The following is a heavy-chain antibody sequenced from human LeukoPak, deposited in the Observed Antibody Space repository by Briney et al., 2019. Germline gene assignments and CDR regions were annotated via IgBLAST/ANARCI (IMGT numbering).Heavy chain of an antibody. CDR2: INPNSGGT. CDR1: GYTFTGSY. J-gene: IGHJ4*02. Sequence: ASVKVSCKASGYTFTGSYMHWVRQAPGQGLEWMGRINPNSGGTNYAQKFQGRVTMTRDTSISTVYMELNSLTSDDTAVYFCARYYASGSYHDYWGQGTLVTVSS. CDR3: ARYYASGSYHDY. V-gene: IGHV1-2*06. D-gene: IGHD3-10*01.